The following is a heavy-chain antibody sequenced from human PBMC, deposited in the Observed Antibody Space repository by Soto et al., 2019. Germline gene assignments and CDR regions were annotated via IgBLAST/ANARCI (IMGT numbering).Heavy chain of an antibody. Sequence: QVQLQQWGAGLLKPSETLSLTCAVYGGSFSGYYWSWIRQTPGKGLEWIVEINHSGSTNYNPSLMSRVTISVATGNIQFSLKLSSVTAADTAVYYCARGVRWQFRFDYWGQGTLVTVSS. CDR2: INHSGST. CDR3: ARGVRWQFRFDY. CDR1: GGSFSGYY. D-gene: IGHD2-15*01. J-gene: IGHJ4*02. V-gene: IGHV4-34*01.